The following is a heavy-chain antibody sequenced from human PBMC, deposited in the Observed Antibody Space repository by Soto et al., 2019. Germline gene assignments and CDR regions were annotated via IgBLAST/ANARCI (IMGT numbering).Heavy chain of an antibody. Sequence: QLHLVQSGAVVKKPGASVTVSCSPSGYPVTAYYMHWVRQAPGRGLEWMGGINPATGAAKYTQTFRGGVTMTRNTPTGTVFMDLSGLPSEDPAVFSCARGGGVGVAGSAAFDMWGQGTLVTVSS. CDR1: GYPVTAYY. CDR3: ARGGGVGVAGSAAFDM. D-gene: IGHD3-3*01. J-gene: IGHJ3*02. CDR2: INPATGAA. V-gene: IGHV1-2*02.